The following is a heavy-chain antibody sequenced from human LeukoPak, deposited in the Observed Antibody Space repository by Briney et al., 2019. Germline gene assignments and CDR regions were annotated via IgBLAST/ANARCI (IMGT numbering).Heavy chain of an antibody. CDR1: GGSVSSIPYC. J-gene: IGHJ4*02. Sequence: SETLSLTCIVSGGSVSSIPYCWGWIRQPPGKGLEWIASICYTGKTYYKPSLKSRVAISVDTSKNHFSLNLNSVTAADTAMYYCAREVDSSANDWGQGTLVAVSS. CDR3: AREVDSSAND. CDR2: ICYTGKT. V-gene: IGHV4-39*07. D-gene: IGHD6-6*01.